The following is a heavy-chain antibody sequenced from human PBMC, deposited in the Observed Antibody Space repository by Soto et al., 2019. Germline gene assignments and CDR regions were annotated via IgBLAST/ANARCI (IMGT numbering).Heavy chain of an antibody. Sequence: QVQLVQSGAEVKKPGASVKVSCEASGYTFIDYYMHWVRQAPGQGFEWMGRISPKSGGTNNAQKFKGRVTMAWDTYRNTADMELSILMSEDTAVYYCARPPGYISDWYYIDLWGQGTLVTVSS. CDR2: ISPKSGGT. CDR3: ARPPGYISDWYYIDL. D-gene: IGHD6-19*01. J-gene: IGHJ4*02. V-gene: IGHV1-2*02. CDR1: GYTFIDYY.